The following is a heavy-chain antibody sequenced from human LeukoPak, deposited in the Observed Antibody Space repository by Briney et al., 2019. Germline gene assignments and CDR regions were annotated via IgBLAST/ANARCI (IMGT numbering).Heavy chain of an antibody. CDR1: GDSISNYY. CDR2: ISYSGTT. D-gene: IGHD2-15*01. Sequence: PSETLSLTCSVSGDSISNYYWSWIRQPPGKGLEWIGYISYSGTTNYNPSLKSRVTISVDTSKNQFSLKLSSVTAADTAVYYCARDLNWERRNCSGGSCYSGIDYWGQGTLVTVSS. J-gene: IGHJ4*02. V-gene: IGHV4-59*01. CDR3: ARDLNWERRNCSGGSCYSGIDY.